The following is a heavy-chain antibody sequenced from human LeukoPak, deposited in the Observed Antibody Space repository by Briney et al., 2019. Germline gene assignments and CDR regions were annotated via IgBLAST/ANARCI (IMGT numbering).Heavy chain of an antibody. J-gene: IGHJ6*03. Sequence: ASVKVSCKASGYTFTSYYMHWVRQAPGQGLEWMGIINPSGGSTSYAQKFQGRVTMTRDMSTSTVYMELSSLRSEDTAVYYCARDGVGIAARLGYYYYMDVWGQGTTVTVSS. CDR1: GYTFTSYY. CDR2: INPSGGST. V-gene: IGHV1-46*01. D-gene: IGHD6-6*01. CDR3: ARDGVGIAARLGYYYYMDV.